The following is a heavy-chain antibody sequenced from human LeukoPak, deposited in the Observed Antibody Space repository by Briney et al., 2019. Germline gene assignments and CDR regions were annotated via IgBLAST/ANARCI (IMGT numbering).Heavy chain of an antibody. CDR3: ARAGYCSSTSCPYYGMDV. CDR1: GYTFTGYY. D-gene: IGHD2-2*01. Sequence: ASVKVSCKASGYTFTGYYMHWVRQAPGQGLEWMGRINPNSGGTNYAQKFQGRVTMTRDTSISTAYMELSRLRSDDAAVYYCARAGYCSSTSCPYYGMDVWGQGTTVTVSS. J-gene: IGHJ6*02. V-gene: IGHV1-2*06. CDR2: INPNSGGT.